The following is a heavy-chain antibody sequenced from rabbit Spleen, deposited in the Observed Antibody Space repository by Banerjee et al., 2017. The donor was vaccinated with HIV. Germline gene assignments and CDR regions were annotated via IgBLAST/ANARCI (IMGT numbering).Heavy chain of an antibody. J-gene: IGHJ4*01. CDR2: IYAAKGST. CDR1: GFDLSNYG. D-gene: IGHD6-1*01. V-gene: IGHV1S47*01. Sequence: QEQLVESRGGLVQPGESLTLSCKASGFDLSNYGVSWVRQAPGKGLEWIGIIYAAKGSTDYASWVNGRFTISSDNAQSTVDLKMNSLTAADTATYFCVRDRGVDYTYGYAGNTYASPFNLWGQGTLVTVS. CDR3: VRDRGVDYTYGYAGNTYASPFNL.